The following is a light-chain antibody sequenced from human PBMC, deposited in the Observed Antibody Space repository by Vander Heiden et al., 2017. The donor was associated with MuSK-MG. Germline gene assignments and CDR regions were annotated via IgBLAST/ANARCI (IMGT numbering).Light chain of an antibody. CDR1: QSISSSL. Sequence: ELGWAQYQAALSLSAGERATLSCRASQSISSSLSACYQQNPGPAPRLLIDGASSRANGIPDRSSGIWSETDFTITISRLEPEDFAVYYYQQFASSPPEWTFGQGTKVEIK. V-gene: IGKV3-20*01. CDR3: QQFASSPPEWT. J-gene: IGKJ1*01. CDR2: GAS.